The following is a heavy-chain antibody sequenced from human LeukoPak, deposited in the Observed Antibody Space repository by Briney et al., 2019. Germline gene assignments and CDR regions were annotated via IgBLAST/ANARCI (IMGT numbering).Heavy chain of an antibody. CDR2: FDTEDGET. Sequence: ASVKVSCKVSGYTLTELSMHWVRQAPGKGLEWVGGFDTEDGETIYSQKFQGRVTMTEDTSTDTAYMELSSLRSEDTAFYYCATLFPLIDYWGQGTLVTVSS. V-gene: IGHV1-24*01. CDR3: ATLFPLIDY. J-gene: IGHJ4*02. CDR1: GYTLTELS.